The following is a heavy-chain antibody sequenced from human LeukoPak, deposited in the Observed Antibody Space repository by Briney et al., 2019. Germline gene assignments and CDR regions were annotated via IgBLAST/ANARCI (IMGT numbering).Heavy chain of an antibody. J-gene: IGHJ3*02. D-gene: IGHD5-18*01. V-gene: IGHV3-23*01. CDR1: GFTFSSYA. CDR3: AKDVWDTDAFDI. CDR2: ISGSGGST. Sequence: PGGTLRLSCAASGFTFSSYAMSWVRQAPGKGLEWVSAISGSGGSTYYADSVKGRFTISRDNSKNTLYLQMNSLRAEDTAVYYCAKDVWDTDAFDIWGQGTMVTVSS.